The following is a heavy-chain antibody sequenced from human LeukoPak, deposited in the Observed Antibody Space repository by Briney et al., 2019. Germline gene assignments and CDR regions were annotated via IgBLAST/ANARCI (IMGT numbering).Heavy chain of an antibody. CDR2: IDPNSGGT. V-gene: IGHV1-2*06. CDR3: ARVHSSNWDAFDI. CDR1: GYTFTGYY. D-gene: IGHD7-27*01. J-gene: IGHJ3*02. Sequence: ASVKVSCKASGYTFTGYYMHWVRQAPGQGLEWMGRIDPNSGGTSYAQKFQGRVTMTRDTSISTAYMELSRLRSDDTAVYYCARVHSSNWDAFDIWGQGTMVTVSS.